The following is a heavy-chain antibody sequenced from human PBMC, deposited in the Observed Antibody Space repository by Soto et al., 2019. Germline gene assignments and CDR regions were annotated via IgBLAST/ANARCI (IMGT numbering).Heavy chain of an antibody. CDR1: GFTFSSYA. D-gene: IGHD6-13*01. J-gene: IGHJ4*02. CDR3: ARGGSSWSFDY. V-gene: IGHV3-30-3*01. Sequence: PGGSLRLSCAASGFTFSSYAMHWVRQAPGKGLEWVAVISYDGSNKYYADSMKGRFTISRDNSKNTLYLQMNSLRAEDTAVYYCARGGSSWSFDYWGQGTLVTVSS. CDR2: ISYDGSNK.